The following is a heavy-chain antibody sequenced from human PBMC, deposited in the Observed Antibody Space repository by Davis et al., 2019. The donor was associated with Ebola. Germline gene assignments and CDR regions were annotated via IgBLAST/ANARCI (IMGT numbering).Heavy chain of an antibody. CDR3: AYGGTDFWSGYYHYYGMDV. D-gene: IGHD3-3*01. V-gene: IGHV4-34*01. CDR1: GGSFSGYY. J-gene: IGHJ6*02. CDR2: INHSGST. Sequence: PSETLSLTCAVYGGSFSGYYWSWIRQPPGKGLEWIGEINHSGSTNYNPSLKSRVTISVDTSKNQFPLKLSSVTAAETAVYYCAYGGTDFWSGYYHYYGMDVWGQGTTVTVSS.